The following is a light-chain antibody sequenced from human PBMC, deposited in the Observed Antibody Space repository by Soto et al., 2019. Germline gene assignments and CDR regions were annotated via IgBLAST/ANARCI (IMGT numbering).Light chain of an antibody. CDR1: SSDVGIYNL. J-gene: IGLJ1*01. V-gene: IGLV2-23*02. CDR2: EVN. CDR3: CSYTRSGSFV. Sequence: QSVLTQPASVSGAPGQPSTVSCTGTSSDVGIYNLVSWYQHFPGKAPKLMIYEVNKRPSGVSNRFSGSKSGSTASLTIPGLQADDEADYYCCSYTRSGSFVFGTGTKVTVL.